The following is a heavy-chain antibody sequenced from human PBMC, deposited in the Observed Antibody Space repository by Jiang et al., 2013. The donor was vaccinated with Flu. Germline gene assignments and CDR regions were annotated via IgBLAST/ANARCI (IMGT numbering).Heavy chain of an antibody. CDR2: ISSSSSYI. CDR1: SYS. D-gene: IGHD4-17*01. CDR3: ARDCITVTTRSGMDV. Sequence: SYSMNWVRQAQEGAGVVSSISSSSSYIYYADSVKGRFTISRDNAKNSLYLQMNSLRAEDTAVYYCARDCITVTTRSGMDVWGQGTTVTVS. V-gene: IGHV3-21*01. J-gene: IGHJ6*02.